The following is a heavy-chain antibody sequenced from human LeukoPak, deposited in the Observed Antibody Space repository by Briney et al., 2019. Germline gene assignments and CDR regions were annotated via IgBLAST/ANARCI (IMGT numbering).Heavy chain of an antibody. CDR3: AREGWPYPA. CDR2: IKLDGSEK. J-gene: IGHJ5*02. D-gene: IGHD5-24*01. CDR1: GFTFGKYW. Sequence: LPGGSLRLSCVASGFTFGKYWMSWVRQASGKGLEWVANIKLDGSEKNYVDSVKGRFTISRDNSKNTLYLQMNSLRAEDTAVYYCAREGWPYPAWGQGTLVTVSS. V-gene: IGHV3-7*03.